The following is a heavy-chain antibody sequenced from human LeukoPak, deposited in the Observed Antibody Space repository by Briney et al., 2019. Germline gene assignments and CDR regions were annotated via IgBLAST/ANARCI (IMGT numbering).Heavy chain of an antibody. V-gene: IGHV3-11*05. CDR2: ISSSSSYT. Sequence: GGSLRLSCAASGFTFSDYYMTWIRQAPGKGLEWVSYISSSSSYTNYADAVRGRITISRDNAKNSLYLQMNSLRAEDTAVYYCARGNYGSGSYYNKNWFDPWGQGTLVTVSS. D-gene: IGHD3-10*01. J-gene: IGHJ5*02. CDR1: GFTFSDYY. CDR3: ARGNYGSGSYYNKNWFDP.